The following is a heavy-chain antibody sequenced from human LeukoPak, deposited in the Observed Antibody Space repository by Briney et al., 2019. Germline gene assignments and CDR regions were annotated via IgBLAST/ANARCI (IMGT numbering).Heavy chain of an antibody. V-gene: IGHV3-48*02. CDR1: GFTFSSYS. CDR2: NSSSSNTI. D-gene: IGHD2-21*02. Sequence: PGGSLRLSCAASGFTFSSYSMNWVRQAAGKVLEWVSYNSSSSNTIYYADSVKGRFTISRDNAKNSLLLQMNSLRDEDTSVYYCARAVTVVTRGGLVFDYWGQGTLVTVSS. CDR3: ARAVTVVTRGGLVFDY. J-gene: IGHJ4*02.